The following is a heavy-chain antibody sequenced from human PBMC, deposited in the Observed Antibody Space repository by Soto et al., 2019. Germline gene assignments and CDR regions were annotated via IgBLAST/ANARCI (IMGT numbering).Heavy chain of an antibody. CDR2: MNPNSGNT. CDR1: GYTFTSYD. CDR3: AARNALIAARPIDY. J-gene: IGHJ4*02. V-gene: IGHV1-8*01. D-gene: IGHD6-6*01. Sequence: GPSVKVSCKASGYTFTSYDINWVRQATGQGLEWMGWMNPNSGNTGYAQKFQGRVTMTRNTSISTAYMELSSLRSEDTAVYYCAARNALIAARPIDYWGQGTLVTVSS.